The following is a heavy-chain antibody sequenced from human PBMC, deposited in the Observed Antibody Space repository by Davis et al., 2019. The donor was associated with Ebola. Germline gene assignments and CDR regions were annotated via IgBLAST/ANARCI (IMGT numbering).Heavy chain of an antibody. CDR2: IYPGDSDT. CDR3: ARPYNSGFDY. CDR1: GYDFATNW. V-gene: IGHV5-51*01. Sequence: GESLKISCKGSGYDFATNWIGWVRQMPGKGLEWMGNIYPGDSDTRYSPSFQGQFTISADKSITTAYLQWSSLKASDSAIYYCARPYNSGFDYWGQGTLVTVSS. D-gene: IGHD1-1*01. J-gene: IGHJ4*02.